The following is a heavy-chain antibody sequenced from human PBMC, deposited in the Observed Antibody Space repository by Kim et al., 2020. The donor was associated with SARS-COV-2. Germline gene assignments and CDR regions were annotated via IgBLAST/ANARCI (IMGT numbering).Heavy chain of an antibody. J-gene: IGHJ4*02. V-gene: IGHV4-31*02. Sequence: LKSRVTISVDTAKNQFSRKRSSVTAADTAVYYCARVGSGKWFGELLHIDYWGQGTLVTVSS. D-gene: IGHD3-10*01. CDR3: ARVGSGKWFGELLHIDY.